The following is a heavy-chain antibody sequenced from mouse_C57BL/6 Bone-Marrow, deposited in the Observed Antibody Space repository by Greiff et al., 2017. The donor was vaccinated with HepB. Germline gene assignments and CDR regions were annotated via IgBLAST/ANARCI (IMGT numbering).Heavy chain of an antibody. CDR3: TGYF. J-gene: IGHJ2*01. CDR2: IDPSDSYT. V-gene: IGHV1-59*01. D-gene: IGHD2-2*01. CDR1: GYTFTSYW. Sequence: QVQLQQSGAELVRPGTSVKLSCKASGYTFTSYWMHWVKQRPGQGLEWIGVIDPSDSYTNYNQKFKGKATLTVDTSSSTAYMQLSSLTSEDTAVYYCTGYFWGQGTTLTVSS.